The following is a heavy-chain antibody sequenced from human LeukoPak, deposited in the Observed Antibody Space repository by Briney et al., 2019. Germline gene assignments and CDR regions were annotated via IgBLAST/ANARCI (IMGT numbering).Heavy chain of an antibody. Sequence: GGSLRLSCAASGFTFSNALMSWVRQAPGKGLEWVSVIYSGGSTYYADSVKGRFTISRDNSKNTLYLQMNSLRAEDTAVYYCARVEMITFGGATDYWGQGTLVTVSS. V-gene: IGHV3-53*01. D-gene: IGHD3-16*01. CDR1: GFTFSNAL. CDR2: IYSGGST. J-gene: IGHJ4*02. CDR3: ARVEMITFGGATDY.